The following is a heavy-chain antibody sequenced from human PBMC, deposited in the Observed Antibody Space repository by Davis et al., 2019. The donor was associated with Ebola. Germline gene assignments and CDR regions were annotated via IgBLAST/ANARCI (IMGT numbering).Heavy chain of an antibody. CDR2: IMPMYVTP. V-gene: IGHV1-69*13. CDR3: ARNHSKYENYYGLDV. Sequence: SVKVSCKASGDTFSNYAISWVRHVPGQGLEWMGGIMPMYVTPYYAKKFQGRLTISADESTTTAYMELRSLTSDDTAVYYCARNHSKYENYYGLDVWGQGTTVTVSS. CDR1: GDTFSNYA. J-gene: IGHJ6*02. D-gene: IGHD1-14*01.